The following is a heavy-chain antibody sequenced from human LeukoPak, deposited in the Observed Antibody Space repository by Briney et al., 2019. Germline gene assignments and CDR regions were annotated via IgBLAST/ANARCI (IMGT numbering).Heavy chain of an antibody. D-gene: IGHD2-2*01. J-gene: IGHJ5*02. CDR3: AREYCSSTSCQPNWFDP. CDR1: GYTFTGYY. Sequence: HRASVTVSCKASGYTFTGYYMHWVRQAPGQGLEWMGWINPNSGGTNYAQKFQGRVTMTRDTSISTAYMELSRLRSDDTAVYYCAREYCSSTSCQPNWFDPWGQGTLVTVSS. V-gene: IGHV1-2*02. CDR2: INPNSGGT.